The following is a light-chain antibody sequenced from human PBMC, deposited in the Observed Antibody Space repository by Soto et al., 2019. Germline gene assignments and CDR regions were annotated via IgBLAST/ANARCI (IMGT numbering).Light chain of an antibody. CDR3: QQYYSYPRT. CDR2: AAS. CDR1: QGISSY. Sequence: ALRMTQSPSSLSASAGDRVTSXXRASQGISSYLAWYQQKPGKAPKIXIYAASTLQSGVPSRFSGSGSGTDFTLTISCLQSEDFATYYCQQYYSYPRTFGQGTKVDIK. J-gene: IGKJ1*01. V-gene: IGKV1-8*01.